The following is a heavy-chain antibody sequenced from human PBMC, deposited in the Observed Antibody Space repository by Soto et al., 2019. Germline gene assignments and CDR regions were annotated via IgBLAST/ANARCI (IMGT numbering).Heavy chain of an antibody. CDR1: GFTFSSYA. Sequence: QVQLVESGGGVVQPGRSLRLSCAASGFTFSSYAMHWVRQAPGKGLEWVAVISYDGSNKYYADSVKGRFTISRDNSKDTLDVQMNSPGAEDTAVYYCARDPLGCTGMVLWYFDLWGRGTLVTVSS. CDR3: ARDPLGCTGMVLWYFDL. D-gene: IGHD3-10*01. J-gene: IGHJ2*01. V-gene: IGHV3-30*14. CDR2: ISYDGSNK.